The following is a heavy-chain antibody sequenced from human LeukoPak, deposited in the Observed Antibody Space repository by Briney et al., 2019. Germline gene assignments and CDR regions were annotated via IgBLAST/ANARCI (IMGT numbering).Heavy chain of an antibody. CDR1: GFTFSSYA. CDR3: ASGSRGYCSSTSCRSLDY. Sequence: PGGSLRLSCAASGFTFSSYAMSWIRQAPGKGLEWVSYISSSGSTIYYADSVKGRFTISRDNAKNSLYLQMNSLRAEDTAVYYCASGSRGYCSSTSCRSLDYWGQGTLVTVSS. J-gene: IGHJ4*02. CDR2: ISSSGSTI. V-gene: IGHV3-11*01. D-gene: IGHD2-2*01.